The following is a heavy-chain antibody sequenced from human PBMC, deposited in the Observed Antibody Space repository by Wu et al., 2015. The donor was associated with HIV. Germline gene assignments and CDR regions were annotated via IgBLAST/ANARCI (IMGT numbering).Heavy chain of an antibody. Sequence: QLVQSGAEVKKPGSSVKVSCKASGGTFSSYAISWVRQAPGQGLEWMGGIIPIFGTANYAQKFQGRVTITTDESTSTAYMELSSLRSEDTAVYYCASRGPLGYCSGGSCYSGYYFDYWGQGTLVTVSS. V-gene: IGHV1-69*05. J-gene: IGHJ4*02. CDR2: IIPIFGTA. CDR3: ASRGPLGYCSGGSCYSGYYFDY. CDR1: GGTFSSYA. D-gene: IGHD2-15*01.